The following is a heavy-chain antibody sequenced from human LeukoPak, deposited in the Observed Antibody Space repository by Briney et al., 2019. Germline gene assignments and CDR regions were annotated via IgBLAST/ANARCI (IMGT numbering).Heavy chain of an antibody. Sequence: SETLSLTCAVSSYSLSSGYYLGLVRPPPGEGLEWNGSDYHTGKCYYNPSLKSRVTISVDASKNQFSLKLTSVTAADTAVYYCARQRYHYDTSGYWASRDFDYWGQGTLVSVSS. D-gene: IGHD3-22*01. J-gene: IGHJ4*02. CDR3: ARQRYHYDTSGYWASRDFDY. V-gene: IGHV4-38-2*01. CDR1: SYSLSSGYY. CDR2: DYHTGKC.